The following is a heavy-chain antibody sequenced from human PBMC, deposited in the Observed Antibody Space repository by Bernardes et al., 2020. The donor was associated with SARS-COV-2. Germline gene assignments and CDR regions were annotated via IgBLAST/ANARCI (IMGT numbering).Heavy chain of an antibody. D-gene: IGHD3-3*02. Sequence: GGSLRLSCAASGFSFSSYSINWVRQAPGKGLEWVSTISSSSGYIYYADSVKGRFTISRDNSKKSVYLQMYSLTVKATAVYYCASQDDASITYWGQGTLVTFS. CDR1: GFSFSSYS. V-gene: IGHV3-21*01. CDR3: ASQDDASITY. J-gene: IGHJ4*02. CDR2: ISSSSGYI.